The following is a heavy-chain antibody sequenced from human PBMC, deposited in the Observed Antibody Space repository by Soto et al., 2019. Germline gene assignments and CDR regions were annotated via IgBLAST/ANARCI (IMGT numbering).Heavy chain of an antibody. CDR1: GFTFSSYW. CDR2: IKQDGSEK. J-gene: IGHJ6*02. CDR3: ARVLTVEYYYYGMDV. V-gene: IGHV3-7*03. Sequence: PGGSLRLSCAASGFTFSSYWMSWVRQAPGKGLEWVANIKQDGSEKYYVDSVKGRFTISRDNAKNSLYLQMSSLRAEDTAVYYCARVLTVEYYYYGMDVWGQGTTVTVSS. D-gene: IGHD4-4*01.